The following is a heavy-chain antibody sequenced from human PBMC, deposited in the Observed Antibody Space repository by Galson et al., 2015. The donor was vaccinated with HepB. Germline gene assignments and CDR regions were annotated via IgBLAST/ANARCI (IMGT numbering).Heavy chain of an antibody. CDR1: GGSISSYY. CDR2: IYYSGST. Sequence: LSLTCTVSGGSISSYYWSWIRQPPGKGLEWIGYIYYSGSTNYNPSLKSRVTISVDTSKNQFSLKLSSVTAADTAVYYCASAGYCSSTSCLDAFDIWGQGTMVTVSS. J-gene: IGHJ3*02. D-gene: IGHD2-2*01. CDR3: ASAGYCSSTSCLDAFDI. V-gene: IGHV4-59*01.